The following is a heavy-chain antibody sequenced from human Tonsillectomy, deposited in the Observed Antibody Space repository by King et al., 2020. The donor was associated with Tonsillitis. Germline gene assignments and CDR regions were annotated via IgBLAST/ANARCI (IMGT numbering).Heavy chain of an antibody. V-gene: IGHV4-39*01. D-gene: IGHD3-16*01. J-gene: IGHJ6*02. CDR3: ASLRRYYGMDV. CDR2: IYYSGST. Sequence: LQLQESGPGLVKPSETLSLTCSVSGGSISSSNYYWGWIRQPPGKGLEWIGSIYYSGSTYYNPSFKSRVTISVDTSKNQFSLKPTSVTAADTAVYYCASLRRYYGMDVWGQGTTVTVSS. CDR1: GGSISSSNYY.